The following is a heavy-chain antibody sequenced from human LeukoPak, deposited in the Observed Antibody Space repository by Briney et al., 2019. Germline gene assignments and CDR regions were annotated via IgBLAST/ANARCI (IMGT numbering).Heavy chain of an antibody. CDR2: ISVSGGST. V-gene: IGHV3-23*01. D-gene: IGHD6-19*01. J-gene: IGHJ4*02. CDR3: AKDWVVAGYYFDN. CDR1: GFTFSSYA. Sequence: GGSLRLSCVASGFTFSSYAMSWVRQAPGKGLEWVSGISVSGGSTFYADSVKGRFTISRDDSKNTLFLQMISLRAGDTAIYYCAKDWVVAGYYFDNWGQGALVTVSS.